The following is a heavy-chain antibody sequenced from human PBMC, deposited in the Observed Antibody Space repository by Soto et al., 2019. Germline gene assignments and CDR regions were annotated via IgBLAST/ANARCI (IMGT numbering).Heavy chain of an antibody. CDR3: ARDARTGWYGFY. D-gene: IGHD6-19*01. V-gene: IGHV3-33*01. CDR2: IRFDGTNT. J-gene: IGHJ4*02. CDR1: GFNFSNYG. Sequence: QVQLVESGGGVVQPGRSLRLSCAVSGFNFSNYGMHWVRQAPGKGLEWVAFIRFDGTNTYYGDSVKGRFTISRDNSRNTLYLQMNRLRAEDTAVYYCARDARTGWYGFYWGQGTLVTVS.